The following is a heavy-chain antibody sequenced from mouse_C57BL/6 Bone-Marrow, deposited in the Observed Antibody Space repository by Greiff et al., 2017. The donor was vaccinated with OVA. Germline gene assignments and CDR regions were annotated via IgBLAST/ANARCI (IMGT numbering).Heavy chain of an antibody. CDR3: ARCELRAPY. CDR1: GYTFTSYG. J-gene: IGHJ3*01. CDR2: IYPRSGNT. D-gene: IGHD2-4*01. Sequence: QVQLQQSGAELARPGASVKLSCKASGYTFTSYGISWVKQRTGQGLEWIGEIYPRSGNTYYNEKFKGKATLTADKSSSTAYMELRSLTSEDSAVYFCARCELRAPYWGQGTLVTVSA. V-gene: IGHV1-81*01.